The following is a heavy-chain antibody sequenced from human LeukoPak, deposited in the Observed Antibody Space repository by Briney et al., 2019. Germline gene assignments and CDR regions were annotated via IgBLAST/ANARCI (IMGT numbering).Heavy chain of an antibody. CDR1: GFTFSSYA. D-gene: IGHD4-17*01. J-gene: IGHJ6*03. CDR3: AKDYGDYYDYYYYMDV. CDR2: ISGSGGST. Sequence: GGSLRLSCAASGFTFSSYAMSWVRQAPGKGLEWVSAISGSGGSTYYADSVKGRFTISRDNSKNTLYLQMNSLRAEDTAVYYCAKDYGDYYDYYYYMDVWGKGTTVTVSS. V-gene: IGHV3-23*01.